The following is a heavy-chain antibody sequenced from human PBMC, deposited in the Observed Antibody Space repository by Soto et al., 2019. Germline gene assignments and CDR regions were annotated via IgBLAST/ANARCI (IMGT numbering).Heavy chain of an antibody. J-gene: IGHJ6*02. V-gene: IGHV3-30*18. CDR3: AKEQRGLVYLYYGMDV. Sequence: LRLSCAASGFTFSNFGVHWVRPAPGKGLERVAVMSYDGSNKYYADSVKGRFTITRDNSKNTLYLQIYSLRAEDAAVYHCAKEQRGLVYLYYGMDVWGQGTTVTVSS. CDR2: MSYDGSNK. CDR1: GFTFSNFG. D-gene: IGHD2-8*01.